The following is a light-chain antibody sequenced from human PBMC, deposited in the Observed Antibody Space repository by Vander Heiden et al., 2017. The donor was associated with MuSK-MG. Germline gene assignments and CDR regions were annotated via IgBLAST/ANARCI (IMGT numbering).Light chain of an antibody. CDR2: AAS. V-gene: IGKV1-39*01. CDR1: QSISSY. Sequence: DIQMTQSPSSLSASVGDRVTITCRESQSISSYLNWYQQKPGKAPQLLIYAASSLQSGVPSRVSGSGSGTDFTLTISSLQPEDVSTYYCQQSYSNMRTFGQGTKVEIK. J-gene: IGKJ1*01. CDR3: QQSYSNMRT.